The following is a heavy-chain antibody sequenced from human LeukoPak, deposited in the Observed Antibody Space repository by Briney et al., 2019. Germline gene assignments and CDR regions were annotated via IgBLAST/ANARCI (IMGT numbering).Heavy chain of an antibody. J-gene: IGHJ4*02. V-gene: IGHV3-11*01. CDR2: ISSSGSTI. Sequence: GGSLRLSCAASGFTFSDYYMSWIRQAPGKGLEWVSYISSSGSTIYYADSVKGRFTISRDNAKNSLYLQMNSLRAEDTAVYYCASDSSGYYYINGFDYWGQGTLVTVSS. D-gene: IGHD3-22*01. CDR1: GFTFSDYY. CDR3: ASDSSGYYYINGFDY.